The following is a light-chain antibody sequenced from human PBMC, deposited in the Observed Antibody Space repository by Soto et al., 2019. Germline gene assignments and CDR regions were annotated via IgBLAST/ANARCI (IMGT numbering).Light chain of an antibody. Sequence: EIGLTQSPGTLSLSPGEGVTLSCRAIQTVSSRYLAWYQQRPGQAPRLLIYDASSRASGIPDRFSGSGSGTDFTLTITRLEPEDFAVYYCQQYGSSPLIPFGQGTRLEIK. CDR2: DAS. CDR3: QQYGSSPLIP. J-gene: IGKJ5*01. V-gene: IGKV3-20*01. CDR1: QTVSSRY.